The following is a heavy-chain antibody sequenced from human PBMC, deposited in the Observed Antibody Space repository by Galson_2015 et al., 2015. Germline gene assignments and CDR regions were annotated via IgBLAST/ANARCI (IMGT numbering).Heavy chain of an antibody. Sequence: SVKVSCKASGYTFTGYYMHWVRQAPGRGLEWMGRINPNSGGTNYAQKFQGWVTMTRDTSISTAYMELSRLRSDDTAVYYCARDRGDSGGYYSGSYDAFDIWGQGTMVTVSS. V-gene: IGHV1-2*04. J-gene: IGHJ3*02. CDR1: GYTFTGYY. D-gene: IGHD3-22*01. CDR3: ARDRGDSGGYYSGSYDAFDI. CDR2: INPNSGGT.